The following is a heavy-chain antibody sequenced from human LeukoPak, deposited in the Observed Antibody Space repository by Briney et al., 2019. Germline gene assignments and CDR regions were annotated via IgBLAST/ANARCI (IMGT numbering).Heavy chain of an antibody. CDR1: GFTFSSYA. J-gene: IGHJ4*02. V-gene: IGHV3-23*01. CDR3: AKDSSVVVAANYPPYYFDY. D-gene: IGHD2-15*01. Sequence: GGSLRLSCAASGFTFSSYAMTWVRQAPGKGLGWVSAISGSGDSTYYADSVKGLFTISRDNSKNTLYLQMNSLRAEDTAVYYCAKDSSVVVAANYPPYYFDYWGQGTLVTVSS. CDR2: ISGSGDST.